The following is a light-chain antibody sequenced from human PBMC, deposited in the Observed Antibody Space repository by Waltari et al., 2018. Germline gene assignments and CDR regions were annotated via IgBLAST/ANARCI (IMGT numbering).Light chain of an antibody. Sequence: QSALTQPASVSGSPGQSITMSCTGTTSDIGGYKHVSWYKQHPGKAPKVVIYDVNKRPSGVPNRFSASKSGNTASLTISGLQPEDEAEYYCTSYSDNSASPYVFGTGTKVTV. V-gene: IGLV2-14*03. CDR2: DVN. J-gene: IGLJ1*01. CDR1: TSDIGGYKH. CDR3: TSYSDNSASPYV.